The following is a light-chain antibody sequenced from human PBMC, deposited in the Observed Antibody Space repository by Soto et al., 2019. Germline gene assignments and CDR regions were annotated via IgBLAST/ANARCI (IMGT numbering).Light chain of an antibody. CDR3: QQYSTWPLT. Sequence: EVVMTQSPATLSVSPGERATLSCRASQSDSSTLAWYQQKPGQAPRLLIYGASTRATGIPARFSGSGSGTEFTLTISSLQSEDFAVYYCQQYSTWPLTFGGGTKVEIK. J-gene: IGKJ4*01. CDR2: GAS. V-gene: IGKV3-15*01. CDR1: QSDSST.